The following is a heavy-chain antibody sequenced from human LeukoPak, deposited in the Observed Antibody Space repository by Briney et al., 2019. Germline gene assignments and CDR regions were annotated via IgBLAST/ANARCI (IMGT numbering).Heavy chain of an antibody. Sequence: ASVKVSCKASGYTFTNYDINCVRQATGHGLEWMGWMNTNSGNTGYAQKFQGRVTITRNTSISTAYMELSSLRSEDTAVYYCARVSYYSFQHWGQGTLVTVSS. V-gene: IGHV1-8*03. D-gene: IGHD3-10*01. CDR3: ARVSYYSFQH. CDR1: GYTFTNYD. J-gene: IGHJ1*01. CDR2: MNTNSGNT.